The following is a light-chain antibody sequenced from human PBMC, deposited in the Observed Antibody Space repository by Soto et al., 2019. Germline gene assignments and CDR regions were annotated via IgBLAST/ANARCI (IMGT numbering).Light chain of an antibody. J-gene: IGLJ3*02. CDR3: SSYAGSSHVV. CDR2: EVN. CDR1: SSDVGGYNY. Sequence: QSVLTQPPSASGSPGQSVTISCTGTSSDVGGYNYVSWYQQHPGKAPKVMIYEVNKRPSGVPDRFSGAKSGNTASLTVSGFQAEDEADYYCSSYAGSSHVVFGGGTKVTVL. V-gene: IGLV2-8*01.